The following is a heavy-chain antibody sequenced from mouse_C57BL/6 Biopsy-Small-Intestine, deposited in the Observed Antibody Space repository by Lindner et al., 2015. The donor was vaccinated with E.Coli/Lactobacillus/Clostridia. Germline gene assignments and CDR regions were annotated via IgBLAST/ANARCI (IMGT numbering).Heavy chain of an antibody. V-gene: IGHV1-9*01. J-gene: IGHJ1*03. CDR3: ARRWGWYFDV. Sequence: VQLQESGAELMKPGASVKVSCRATGYTFTGYWIEWVKQRPGHGLEWIGEILPGSTSTKYNEEFKVKATFTSDTSSNTVYMQLSSLTTEDSAIYYCARRWGWYFDVWGTGTTVTVSS. CDR1: GYTFTGYW. D-gene: IGHD1-1*02. CDR2: ILPGSTST.